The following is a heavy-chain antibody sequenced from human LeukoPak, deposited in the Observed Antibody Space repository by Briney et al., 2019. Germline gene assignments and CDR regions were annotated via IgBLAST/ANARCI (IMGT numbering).Heavy chain of an antibody. D-gene: IGHD1-1*01. Sequence: WASVKVSCKASGYTFTSYGISWVRQAPGQGLEWMGWISAYNGNTNYAQKLQGRVTMTTDTSTSTAYMELRSLRSDDTAVYYCASVASSHNVDYWGQGTLVTVSS. CDR1: GYTFTSYG. J-gene: IGHJ4*02. V-gene: IGHV1-18*01. CDR3: ASVASSHNVDY. CDR2: ISAYNGNT.